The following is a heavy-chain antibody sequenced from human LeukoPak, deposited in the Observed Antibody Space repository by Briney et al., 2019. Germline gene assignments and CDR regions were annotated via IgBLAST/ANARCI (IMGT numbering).Heavy chain of an antibody. D-gene: IGHD6-19*01. J-gene: IGHJ4*02. CDR1: GGSISSYY. CDR3: ARGDSSGWLFDY. CDR2: IYYSGST. V-gene: IGHV4-59*01. Sequence: SETLSLTCTVSGGSISSYYWSWIRQPPGKGLEWIGYIYYSGSTNYNPSLKSRVTISVDTSKNPFSLKLSSVTAADTAVYYCARGDSSGWLFDYWGQGTLVTVSS.